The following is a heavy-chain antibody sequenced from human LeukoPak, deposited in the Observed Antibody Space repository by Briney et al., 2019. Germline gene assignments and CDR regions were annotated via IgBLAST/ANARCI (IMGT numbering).Heavy chain of an antibody. Sequence: KPGGSLRLSCAASGFTFSSYSMNWVRQAPRKGLEWVSSISSSSSYIYYADSVKGRFTISRDNAKNSLYLQMNSLRAEDTAVYYCARDAGDSSGYYDFDYWGQGTLVTVSS. CDR1: GFTFSSYS. CDR3: ARDAGDSSGYYDFDY. D-gene: IGHD3-22*01. V-gene: IGHV3-21*01. J-gene: IGHJ4*02. CDR2: ISSSSSYI.